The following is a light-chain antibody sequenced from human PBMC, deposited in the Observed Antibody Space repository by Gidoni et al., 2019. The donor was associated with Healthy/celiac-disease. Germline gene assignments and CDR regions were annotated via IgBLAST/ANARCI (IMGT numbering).Light chain of an antibody. CDR2: DAS. CDR1: QSVSSY. CDR3: QQRSNWXXT. V-gene: IGKV3-11*01. Sequence: EIVLTQSPATLSLSPGERATLSCSASQSVSSYLAWYQQKPGQAPRLLIYDASNRATGIPARFSGSGSGTDFTLTISSLEPEDFAVYYCQQRSNWXXTFGQGTKLEIK. J-gene: IGKJ2*01.